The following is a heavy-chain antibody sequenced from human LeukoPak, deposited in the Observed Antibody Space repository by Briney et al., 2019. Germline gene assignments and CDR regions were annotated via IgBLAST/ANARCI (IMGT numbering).Heavy chain of an antibody. V-gene: IGHV4-30-4*08. J-gene: IGHJ3*02. D-gene: IGHD3-10*01. CDR3: ARLNTYYYGSGSSDAFDI. CDR2: IYYSGST. Sequence: PSETLSLTCTVSGGSISSGDYYWSWIRQPPGKGLEWIGYIYYSGSTYYNPSLKSRVTISVDTSKNQFSLKLSSVTAADTAVYYCARLNTYYYGSGSSDAFDIWGQGTMVTVSS. CDR1: GGSISSGDYY.